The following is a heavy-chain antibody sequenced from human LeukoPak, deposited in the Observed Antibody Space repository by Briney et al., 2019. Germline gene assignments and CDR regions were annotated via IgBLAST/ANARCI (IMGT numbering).Heavy chain of an antibody. J-gene: IGHJ4*02. CDR3: ARGSYYDSSGYSSPLDY. V-gene: IGHV3-48*02. Sequence: GGSLRLSCAASGFTFSSYSMNWVRQAPGKGLEWVSYISSSSSTIYYADSVKGRFTNSRDNAKNSLYLQMNSLRDEDTAVYYCARGSYYDSSGYSSPLDYWGQGTLVTVSS. CDR2: ISSSSSTI. CDR1: GFTFSSYS. D-gene: IGHD3-22*01.